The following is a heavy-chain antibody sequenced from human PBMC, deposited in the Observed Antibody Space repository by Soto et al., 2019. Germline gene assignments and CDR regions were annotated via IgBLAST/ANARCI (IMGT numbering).Heavy chain of an antibody. CDR2: ISSSSSYI. D-gene: IGHD6-13*01. CDR3: ARETYSSSWYHYGMDV. Sequence: WGSLRLSCAASGFTFSSYSMNWVRQAPGKGLEWVSSISSSSSYIYYADSVKGRFTISRDNAKNSRYLQMNSLRAEDTAVYYCARETYSSSWYHYGMDVWGQGTTVTVSS. J-gene: IGHJ6*02. V-gene: IGHV3-21*01. CDR1: GFTFSSYS.